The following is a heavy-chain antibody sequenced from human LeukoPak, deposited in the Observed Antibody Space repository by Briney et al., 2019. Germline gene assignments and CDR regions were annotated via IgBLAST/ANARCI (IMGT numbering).Heavy chain of an antibody. CDR3: ARDRPGDSHFDY. CDR1: GFTFSSYS. Sequence: GGSLRLSCAASGFTFSSYSMNWVRQAPGEGLEWVSYISFSSSTIYYADSVKGRFTISRDNGKYSLYLQMNSLRAEDTAVYYCARDRPGDSHFDYWGQGTLVTVSS. V-gene: IGHV3-48*01. J-gene: IGHJ4*01. D-gene: IGHD2-21*01. CDR2: ISFSSSTI.